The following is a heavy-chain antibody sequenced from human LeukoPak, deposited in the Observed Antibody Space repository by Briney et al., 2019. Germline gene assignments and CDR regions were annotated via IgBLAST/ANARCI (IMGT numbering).Heavy chain of an antibody. CDR3: ARQGFGYDSSGYLY. V-gene: IGHV4-59*10. CDR1: GGSFSGYY. D-gene: IGHD3-22*01. CDR2: IYRSGRT. Sequence: HPSETLSLTCAVYGGSFSGYYWSWIRQPAGKGLEWIGRIYRSGRTNYNPSLKSRVTISVDTSKNQFSLKLSSVTAADTAVYYCARQGFGYDSSGYLYWGQGTLVTVSS. J-gene: IGHJ4*02.